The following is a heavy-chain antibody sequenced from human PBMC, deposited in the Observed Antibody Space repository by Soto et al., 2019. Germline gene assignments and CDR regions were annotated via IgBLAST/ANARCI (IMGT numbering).Heavy chain of an antibody. CDR2: IYPGHSDT. CDR1: GYNFNNYW. D-gene: IGHD3-16*01. J-gene: IGHJ6*02. V-gene: IGHV5-51*01. CDR3: ARRGEGGYYFDMEV. Sequence: EVQLVQSGAEVKKPGESLKISCKGSGYNFNNYWIDWVRQMPGKGLEWMGIIYPGHSDTKYSPSFRGQVTISADKSISTAYLQWRSLKASDTAMYYCARRGEGGYYFDMEVWGQGTMVTVSS.